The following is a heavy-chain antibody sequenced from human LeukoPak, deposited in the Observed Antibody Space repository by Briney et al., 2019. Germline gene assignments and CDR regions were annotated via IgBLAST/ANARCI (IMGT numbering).Heavy chain of an antibody. D-gene: IGHD3-3*01. CDR1: GFTFSSYS. V-gene: IGHV3-23*01. J-gene: IGHJ5*02. CDR3: AKEHDLWHEEGNWFDP. CDR2: ISSDDTA. Sequence: GGSLRLSCAASGFTFSSYSMSWVRQAPGKGLEWLSAISSDDTAYYADSVKGRFIVSRDNSKNTLYLQLKSLRAEDTAIYYCAKEHDLWHEEGNWFDPWGQGTLVTVSS.